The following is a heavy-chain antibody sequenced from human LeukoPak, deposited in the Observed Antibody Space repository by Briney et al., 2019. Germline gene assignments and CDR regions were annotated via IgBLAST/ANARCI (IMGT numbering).Heavy chain of an antibody. V-gene: IGHV5-51*01. CDR3: VRLNKWCFDL. Sequence: GESLKISCKGSGYSFTTYWVGWVRLMPGKGLEWMAIIHPGNSDTRYSPSFQGQVSISADKSISTAYLQWRSLKASDTAMYYCVRLNKWCFDLWGRGTLITVSS. J-gene: IGHJ2*01. CDR1: GYSFTTYW. CDR2: IHPGNSDT. D-gene: IGHD1/OR15-1a*01.